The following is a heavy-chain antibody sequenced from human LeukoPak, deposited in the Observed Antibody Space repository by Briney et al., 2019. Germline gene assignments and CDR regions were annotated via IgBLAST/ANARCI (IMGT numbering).Heavy chain of an antibody. Sequence: GGSLRPSCAASGFTFSSYSMNSVRQAPGKGVEWVSSISSTSRYIYYADSVKGRSTISRDNAKNSLYLQINSLRAEDTAVYYCASRGWSPALFDYWGEGTLVTVSS. D-gene: IGHD6-19*01. V-gene: IGHV3-21*01. CDR2: ISSTSRYI. CDR1: GFTFSSYS. J-gene: IGHJ4*02. CDR3: ASRGWSPALFDY.